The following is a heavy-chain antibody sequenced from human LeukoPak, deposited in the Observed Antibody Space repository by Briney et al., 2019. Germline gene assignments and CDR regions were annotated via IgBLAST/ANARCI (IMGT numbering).Heavy chain of an antibody. CDR3: ARAKRSYYYDSSGYFGY. Sequence: PGGSLRLSCAASGFTFSSYAMHWVRQAPGTGLEWVAVISYDGSNKYYADSVKLRFTIPRDNSKNTLYLQMNSLRAEDTAVYYCARAKRSYYYDSSGYFGYWGQGTLVTVSS. CDR1: GFTFSSYA. J-gene: IGHJ4*02. CDR2: ISYDGSNK. D-gene: IGHD3-22*01. V-gene: IGHV3-30*04.